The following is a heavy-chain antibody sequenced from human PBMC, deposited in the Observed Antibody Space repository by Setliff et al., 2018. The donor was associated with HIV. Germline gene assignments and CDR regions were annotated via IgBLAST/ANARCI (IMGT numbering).Heavy chain of an antibody. CDR2: IIPIFGTP. V-gene: IGHV1-69*13. CDR1: GDTFNSHA. CDR3: ARDSRDIVVVIAPEPEPYYYYGMDV. J-gene: IGHJ6*04. D-gene: IGHD2-15*01. Sequence: GASVKVSCKASGDTFNSHAISWVRQAPGQGLEWMGGIIPIFGTPNYAQKFKGRLTITADESTSTVYMELSSLRSEDTAVYYCARDSRDIVVVIAPEPEPYYYYGMDVWGEGTTVTDSS.